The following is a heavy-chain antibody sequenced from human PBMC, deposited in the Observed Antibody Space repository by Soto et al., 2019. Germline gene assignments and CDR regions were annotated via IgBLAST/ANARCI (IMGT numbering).Heavy chain of an antibody. Sequence: LRLSCAASGFTFSSYAMSWVRQAPGKGLEWVSAISGSGGSTYYADSVKGRFTISRDNSKNTLYLQMNSLRAEDTAVYYCAKDSLDYPLNWFDPWGQGTLVTVSS. V-gene: IGHV3-23*01. J-gene: IGHJ5*02. CDR2: ISGSGGST. CDR1: GFTFSSYA. CDR3: AKDSLDYPLNWFDP. D-gene: IGHD4-17*01.